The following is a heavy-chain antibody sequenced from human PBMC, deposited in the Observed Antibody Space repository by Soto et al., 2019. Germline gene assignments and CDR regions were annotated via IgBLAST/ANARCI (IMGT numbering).Heavy chain of an antibody. CDR2: IYYSGST. CDR1: GGSVSSGSYY. Sequence: SETLSLTCTVSGGSVSSGSYYWSWIRQPPGRGLEWIGYIYYSGSTNYNPSLKSRVTISVDTSKNQFSLKLSSVTAADTAVYYCAGDTISSYSSSWYDPFDYWGQGTLVTVSS. D-gene: IGHD6-13*01. CDR3: AGDTISSYSSSWYDPFDY. J-gene: IGHJ4*02. V-gene: IGHV4-61*01.